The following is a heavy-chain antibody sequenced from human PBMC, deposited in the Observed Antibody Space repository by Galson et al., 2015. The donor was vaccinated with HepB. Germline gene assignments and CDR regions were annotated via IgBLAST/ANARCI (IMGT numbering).Heavy chain of an antibody. CDR3: AADGGGGSYPELRIDY. CDR2: IVVGSGNT. Sequence: SVKVSCKASGFTFTSSAVQWVRQARGQRLEWIGWIVVGSGNTNYAQKFQERVTITRDMSTSTAYMELSSLRSEDTAVYYCAADGGGGSYPELRIDYWGQGTLVTVSS. J-gene: IGHJ4*02. D-gene: IGHD1-26*01. CDR1: GFTFTSSA. V-gene: IGHV1-58*01.